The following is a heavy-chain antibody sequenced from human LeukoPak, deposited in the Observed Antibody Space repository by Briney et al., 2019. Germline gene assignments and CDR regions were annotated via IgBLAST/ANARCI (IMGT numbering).Heavy chain of an antibody. CDR1: GYTFTSYA. CDR2: INAGNGNT. CDR3: ARGGALYGPDDAFDI. V-gene: IGHV1-3*01. D-gene: IGHD2-8*01. Sequence: ASVKVSCKASGYTFTSYAMHWVRQAPGQRLEWMGWINAGNGNTKYSQKFQGRVTITRDTSASTAYMELSSLRSEDTAVYYCARGGALYGPDDAFDIWGQGTMVTVSS. J-gene: IGHJ3*02.